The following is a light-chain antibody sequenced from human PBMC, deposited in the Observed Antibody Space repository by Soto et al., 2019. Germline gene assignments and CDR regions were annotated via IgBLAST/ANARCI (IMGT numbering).Light chain of an antibody. CDR2: DVS. CDR3: SSYTSSSLYV. V-gene: IGLV2-14*01. Sequence: QSVLTQPASVSGSPGQSITISCTGTSSDVGGSNYVSWYQQLPGKAPKLMIYDVSDRPSGVSNRFSGSKSGNTASLTISGLQAEHEADYYCSSYTSSSLYVFGTGTKLTVL. J-gene: IGLJ1*01. CDR1: SSDVGGSNY.